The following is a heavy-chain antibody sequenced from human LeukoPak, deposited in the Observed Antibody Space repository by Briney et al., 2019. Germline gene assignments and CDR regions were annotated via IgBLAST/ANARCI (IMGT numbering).Heavy chain of an antibody. Sequence: GESVKISCKGSGYSFTIYWIGWVRQMPGKCLEWMGIIYPGDSDTRYSPSFQGQVTISADKSISTAYLQWSSLKASDTAMYYCARCHQLLFVGDDAFDIWGQGTMVTVSS. V-gene: IGHV5-51*01. CDR3: ARCHQLLFVGDDAFDI. CDR2: IYPGDSDT. CDR1: GYSFTIYW. D-gene: IGHD2-2*01. J-gene: IGHJ3*02.